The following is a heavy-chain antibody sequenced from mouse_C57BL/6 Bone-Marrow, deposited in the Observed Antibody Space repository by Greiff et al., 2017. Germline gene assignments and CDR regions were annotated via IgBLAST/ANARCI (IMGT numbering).Heavy chain of an antibody. CDR2: MHPNGGSP. J-gene: IGHJ4*01. CDR1: GYTFTNYW. V-gene: IGHV1-64*01. D-gene: IGHD2-4*01. Sequence: VQLQQPGAELVKPGASVKLSCKASGYTFTNYWMPWVKQRPGQGLEWIGMMHPNGGSPDYNEKFKSGATLSVDKSSRTAYMELSSLTSEDSAVDYCAGSYDYDDYTMDYWGQGTSVTVSS. CDR3: AGSYDYDDYTMDY.